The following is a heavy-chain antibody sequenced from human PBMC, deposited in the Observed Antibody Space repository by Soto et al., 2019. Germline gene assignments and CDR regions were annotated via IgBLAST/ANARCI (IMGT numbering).Heavy chain of an antibody. CDR2: IYPGDSDT. V-gene: IGHV5-51*01. Sequence: GESLKISCKGSGYSFTTYWIGWVRQMPGKGLEWMGIIYPGDSDTKYSPSFQGQVTISADKSISTAYLQWSSLKAPDTAMYYCARRYCSRSSYGFADVWGQGTTVTVSS. CDR3: ARRYCSRSSYGFADV. D-gene: IGHD2-2*01. CDR1: GYSFTTYW. J-gene: IGHJ6*02.